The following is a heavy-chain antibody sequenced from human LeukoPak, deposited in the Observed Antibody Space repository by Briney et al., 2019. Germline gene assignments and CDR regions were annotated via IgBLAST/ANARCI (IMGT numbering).Heavy chain of an antibody. J-gene: IGHJ4*02. CDR1: GFTVDSNY. CDR2: IYTGGNT. CDR3: ARGDDSGYYDYFDY. D-gene: IGHD3-22*01. V-gene: IGHV3-53*01. Sequence: GGSLRLSCAAYGFTVDSNYLSWVRQAPGKGLEWVSTIYTGGNTYYAASVKGRFTISRDFSKNTVFLHMNSLRAEDTAMYYCARGDDSGYYDYFDYWGQGALVTVSS.